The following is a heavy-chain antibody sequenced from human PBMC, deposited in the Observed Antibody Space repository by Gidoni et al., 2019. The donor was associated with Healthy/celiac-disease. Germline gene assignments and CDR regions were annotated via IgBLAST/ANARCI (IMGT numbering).Heavy chain of an antibody. V-gene: IGHV3-72*01. CDR3: AREVGDYYGSGSYYTYGMDV. J-gene: IGHJ6*02. Sequence: EVQLVESGGGLVQPGGSLRLSCAASGFTFSDPYMDWFRQAPGKGLEWVGRTRNKANSYTTEYAASVKGRFTISRDDSKNSLYLQMNSLKTEDTAVYYCAREVGDYYGSGSYYTYGMDVWGQGTTVTVSS. CDR2: TRNKANSYTT. D-gene: IGHD3-10*01. CDR1: GFTFSDPY.